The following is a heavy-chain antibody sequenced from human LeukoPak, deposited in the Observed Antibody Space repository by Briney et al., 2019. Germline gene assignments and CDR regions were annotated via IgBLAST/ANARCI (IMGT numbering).Heavy chain of an antibody. J-gene: IGHJ6*03. V-gene: IGHV4-34*01. CDR1: GGSFNTYY. CDR2: INHTGTT. Sequence: AETLSLTCAVYGGSFNTYYWNWIRQSPGKGLEWIGEINHTGTTKYNPSLKSRFTISVDTSKNQFSLKLTSVTAADTAVYYCARGAADRNNYYYYIDVWGKGTTVTVSS. CDR3: ARGAADRNNYYYYIDV. D-gene: IGHD1/OR15-1a*01.